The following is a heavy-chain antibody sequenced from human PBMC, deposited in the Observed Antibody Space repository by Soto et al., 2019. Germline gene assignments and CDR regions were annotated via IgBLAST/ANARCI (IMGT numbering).Heavy chain of an antibody. D-gene: IGHD3-3*01. CDR1: GFTFSSYG. V-gene: IGHV3-15*01. CDR2: IWYDGGTT. Sequence: GGSLRLSCAASGFTFSSYGMHWVRQAPGKGLEWVAVIWYDGGTTDYAAPVKGRFTISRDDSKNTLYLQMNSLKTEDTAVYYCTTLSITIFGVVLMDVWGQGTTVTVSS. CDR3: TTLSITIFGVVLMDV. J-gene: IGHJ6*02.